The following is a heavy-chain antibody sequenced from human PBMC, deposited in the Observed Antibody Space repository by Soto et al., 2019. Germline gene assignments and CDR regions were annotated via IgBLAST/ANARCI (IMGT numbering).Heavy chain of an antibody. V-gene: IGHV3-30*18. CDR2: ISYDGSNK. D-gene: IGHD6-6*01. CDR3: AKERYSSSSPDFDY. Sequence: QVQLVESGGGVVQPGRSLRLSCAASGFTFSSYGMHWVRQAPGKGLEWVAVISYDGSNKYYADSVKGRFTISRDNSKNTLHLQMNSLRTEDTAVYYCAKERYSSSSPDFDYWGQGTLVTVSS. CDR1: GFTFSSYG. J-gene: IGHJ4*02.